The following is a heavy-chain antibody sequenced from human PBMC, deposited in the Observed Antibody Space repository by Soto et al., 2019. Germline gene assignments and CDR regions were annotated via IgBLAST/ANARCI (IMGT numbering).Heavy chain of an antibody. Sequence: QVQLVESGGGLVKPGGSLRLSCAASGFTFSDYYMSWIRQTPGKGLEWVSYISSSGSTIYYADSVKGRFTISRDNAKNSLYLQMNSLRAEDTAVYYCARVVAAALYYYYYMDVWGKGTTVTVSS. CDR3: ARVVAAALYYYYYMDV. CDR2: ISSSGSTI. J-gene: IGHJ6*03. CDR1: GFTFSDYY. V-gene: IGHV3-11*01. D-gene: IGHD6-13*01.